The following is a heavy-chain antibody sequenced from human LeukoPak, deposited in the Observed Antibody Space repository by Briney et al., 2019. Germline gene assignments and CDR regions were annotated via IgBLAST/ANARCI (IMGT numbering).Heavy chain of an antibody. J-gene: IGHJ4*02. CDR2: IIPIFGTA. CDR1: GYTFTRYS. Sequence: SVKVSCKASGYTFTRYSIGWVRQAPGQGLEWMGGIIPIFGTANYAQKFQGRVTITADESTSTAYMELSSLRSEDTAVYYCASGIAAAGTRGGYWGQGTLVTVSS. D-gene: IGHD6-13*01. CDR3: ASGIAAAGTRGGY. V-gene: IGHV1-69*13.